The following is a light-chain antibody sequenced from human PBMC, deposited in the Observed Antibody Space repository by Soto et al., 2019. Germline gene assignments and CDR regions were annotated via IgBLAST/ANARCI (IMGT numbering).Light chain of an antibody. J-gene: IGKJ1*01. CDR2: AAS. CDR1: QSISSY. Sequence: DIQMTQSPSSLSASVGDRVTITCRASQSISSYLNWYQQKPGKAPKLLIYAASSLQSGVPSRFRGSRSGTDFTLTNSSLQPEDFPIYYCQQSYRSPRAFGQGTKVEIK. V-gene: IGKV1-39*01. CDR3: QQSYRSPRA.